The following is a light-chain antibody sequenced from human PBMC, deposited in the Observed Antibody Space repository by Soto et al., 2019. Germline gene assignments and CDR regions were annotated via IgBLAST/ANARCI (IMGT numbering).Light chain of an antibody. CDR2: EVV. CDR1: SSDVGGYNY. J-gene: IGLJ3*02. CDR3: NSYAGGNKLM. V-gene: IGLV2-8*01. Sequence: QSALTQPPSASGAPGQSVTIPCTGTSSDVGGYNYVSWYQQHPGKAPKLMIYEVVKWPSGVPDRFSGSKSGNTASLTVSGLQAEDEAYYYCNSYAGGNKLMFGGGTKLSVL.